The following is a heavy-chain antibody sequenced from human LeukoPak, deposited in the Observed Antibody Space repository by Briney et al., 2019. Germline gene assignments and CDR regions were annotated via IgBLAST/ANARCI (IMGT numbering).Heavy chain of an antibody. V-gene: IGHV4-4*07. CDR1: GGSISSYY. CDR3: AREITAGYYYFDY. D-gene: IGHD6-13*01. Sequence: SQTLSLTCTVSGGSISSYYWNWIRQPAGKGLEWIWRIYTSGSSYYNPSLKSRVTMSVDTSKSQISLRLSSVTAADTAVYYCAREITAGYYYFDYWGQGTLVTVSS. J-gene: IGHJ4*02. CDR2: IYTSGSS.